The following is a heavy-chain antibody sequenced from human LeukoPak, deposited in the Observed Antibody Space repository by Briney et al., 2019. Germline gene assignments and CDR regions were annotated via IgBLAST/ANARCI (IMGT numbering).Heavy chain of an antibody. CDR3: ARGGAAAGSAKPPSYYYYGMDV. CDR2: INPNSGGT. J-gene: IGHJ6*02. V-gene: IGHV1-2*02. Sequence: ASVRVSSTSSGYTFTSYYMHWVRQAPGQGREWMGWINPNSGGTNYAQKFQCRVTMTGDTSISTAYMELSRLRSDDTAVYYCARGGAAAGSAKPPSYYYYGMDVWGQGTTVTVSS. D-gene: IGHD6-13*01. CDR1: GYTFTSYY.